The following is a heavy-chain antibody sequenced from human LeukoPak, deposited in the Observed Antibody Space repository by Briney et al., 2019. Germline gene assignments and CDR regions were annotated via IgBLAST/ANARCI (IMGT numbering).Heavy chain of an antibody. D-gene: IGHD5-18*01. CDR1: GFTVSSNY. V-gene: IGHV3-53*01. Sequence: GGSLRLSCAASGFTVSSNYMSWVREAPGKGLEGVSVIYSGGSTYYADSAKGRFTISRDNSKNTLYLQMNSLRAEDTAVYYCAKGGYSYGSEFDYWGQGTLVTVSS. CDR3: AKGGYSYGSEFDY. J-gene: IGHJ4*02. CDR2: IYSGGST.